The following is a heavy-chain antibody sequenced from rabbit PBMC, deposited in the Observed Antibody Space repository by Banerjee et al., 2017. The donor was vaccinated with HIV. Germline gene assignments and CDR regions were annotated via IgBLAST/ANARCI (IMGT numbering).Heavy chain of an antibody. V-gene: IGHV1S40*01. D-gene: IGHD5-1*01. CDR3: ARSPYGTFDW. J-gene: IGHJ4*01. Sequence: VRQAPGKGLEWIACIDTSDGDTDYASWPKGRFTISKASSTTVTLQMTSLTAADTATYFCARSPYGTFDWWGQGTLVTVS. CDR2: IDTSDGDT.